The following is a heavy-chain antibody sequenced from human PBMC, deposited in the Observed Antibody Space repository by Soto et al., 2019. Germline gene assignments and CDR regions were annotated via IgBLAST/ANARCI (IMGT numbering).Heavy chain of an antibody. CDR2: IDPSDGTT. Sequence: ASVKVSCKASGYALTTYHRHWVRQAPGQGLEWMGMIDPSDGTTTYAQKLQGRVTMTRDTATSTVYMELSSLRSEDTAVYYCARDEVPDVQNDAFDIWGQGTMVPVSS. J-gene: IGHJ3*02. V-gene: IGHV1-46*04. CDR1: GYALTTYH. CDR3: ARDEVPDVQNDAFDI.